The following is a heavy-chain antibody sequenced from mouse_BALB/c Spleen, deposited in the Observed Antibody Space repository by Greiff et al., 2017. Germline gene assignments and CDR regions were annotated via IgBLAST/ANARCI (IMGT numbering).Heavy chain of an antibody. J-gene: IGHJ3*01. CDR3: ARGIYGGFHLCAY. V-gene: IGHV14-3*02. D-gene: IGHD1-1*02. CDR1: GFNIKDTY. CDR2: IDPANGNT. Sequence: VQLQQSGAELVKPGASVKLSCTASGFNIKDTYMHWVKQRPEQGLEWIGRIDPANGNTKYDPKFQGKATITADTSSNTAYLQLSSLTSEDTAVFYCARGIYGGFHLCAYGGQGTLVTVCA.